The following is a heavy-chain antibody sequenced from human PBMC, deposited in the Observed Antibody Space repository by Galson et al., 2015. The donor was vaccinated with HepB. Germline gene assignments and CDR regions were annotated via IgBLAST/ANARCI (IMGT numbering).Heavy chain of an antibody. D-gene: IGHD3-3*01. CDR2: ISYDGSNK. CDR1: GFTFSSYG. V-gene: IGHV3-30*18. J-gene: IGHJ4*02. CDR3: AKDYPAQLRYDFWSGVYFDY. Sequence: SLRLSCAASGFTFSSYGMHWVRQAPGKGLEWVAVISYDGSNKHYADSVKGRFTISRDNSKNTLYLQMNSLRAEDTAVYYCAKDYPAQLRYDFWSGVYFDYWGQGTLVTVSS.